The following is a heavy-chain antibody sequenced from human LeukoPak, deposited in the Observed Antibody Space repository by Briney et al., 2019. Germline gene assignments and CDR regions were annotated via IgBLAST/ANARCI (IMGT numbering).Heavy chain of an antibody. V-gene: IGHV4-59*01. CDR2: IYYSGST. J-gene: IGHJ4*02. CDR1: DGSISYFY. Sequence: SETLSLTCTVSDGSISYFYWSWIRQPPGKGLEWIGYIYYSGSTPYNPSLKSRVTMAVDTSKNQFSLKLSSVTAADTAVYYCARVPEYYYDSSGTVPRWGQGTLVTVSS. D-gene: IGHD3-22*01. CDR3: ARVPEYYYDSSGTVPR.